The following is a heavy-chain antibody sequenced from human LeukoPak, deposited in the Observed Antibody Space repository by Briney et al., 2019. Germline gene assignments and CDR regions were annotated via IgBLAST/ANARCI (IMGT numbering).Heavy chain of an antibody. D-gene: IGHD2-2*01. J-gene: IGHJ3*02. V-gene: IGHV1-69*13. CDR2: IIPIFGTA. Sequence: EASVKVSCKASGGTFSSYAISWVRQAPGQGLEWMGGIIPIFGTANYAQKFQGRVTITADESTSTAYMELSSLRSEDTAVYYCARDLGGSCSSTSCYDGDAFDIWGQGTMVTVSS. CDR1: GGTFSSYA. CDR3: ARDLGGSCSSTSCYDGDAFDI.